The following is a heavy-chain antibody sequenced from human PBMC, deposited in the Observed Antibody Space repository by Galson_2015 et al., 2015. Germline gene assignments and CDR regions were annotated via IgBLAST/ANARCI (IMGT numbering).Heavy chain of an antibody. CDR1: GDSVSSNSAA. J-gene: IGHJ6*02. CDR3: ARGSGRYAMDV. Sequence: CAISGDSVSSNSAAWNWIRHSPSRGLEWLGRTYYRSKWYNDYAVSVRSRITINPDTSKNQFSLQLRSVTPDDTAVYYCARGSGRYAMDVWSQGTTVTVSS. CDR2: TYYRSKWYN. V-gene: IGHV6-1*01. D-gene: IGHD3-10*01.